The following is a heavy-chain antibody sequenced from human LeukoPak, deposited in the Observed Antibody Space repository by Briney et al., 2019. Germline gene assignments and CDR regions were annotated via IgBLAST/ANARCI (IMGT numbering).Heavy chain of an antibody. D-gene: IGHD4-17*01. Sequence: GASVKVSCKVSGYTLTELSMHWVRQAPGKGLEWMGGFDPEDGETIYAQKFQGRVTMTEDTSTDTAYMELSSLRSEDTAVYYCAPAAPRYGYYGYNWFAPWGQGTLVTVSS. CDR3: APAAPRYGYYGYNWFAP. J-gene: IGHJ5*02. CDR2: FDPEDGET. CDR1: GYTLTELS. V-gene: IGHV1-24*01.